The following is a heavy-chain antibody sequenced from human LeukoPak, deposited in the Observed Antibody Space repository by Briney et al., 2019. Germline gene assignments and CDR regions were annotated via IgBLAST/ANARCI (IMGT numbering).Heavy chain of an antibody. V-gene: IGHV4-4*02. J-gene: IGHJ4*02. CDR3: AREGGPYRPLDY. CDR1: GGSISNTNW. CDR2: VNLQGST. Sequence: SETLSLTCGVSGGSISNTNWWPWVRQPPGKGLEWIGEVNLQGSTNYNPSLKSRVAISVDKSENHISLQLTSVTAADTAVYYCAREGGPYRPLDYSGQGTLVTVAS.